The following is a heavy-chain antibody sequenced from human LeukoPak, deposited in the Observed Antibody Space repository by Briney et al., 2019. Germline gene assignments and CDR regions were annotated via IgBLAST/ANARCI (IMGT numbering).Heavy chain of an antibody. J-gene: IGHJ4*02. CDR3: ARQDGRLRLGELSLSPIDY. CDR2: IYYSGST. CDR1: GGSISSYY. D-gene: IGHD3-16*02. Sequence: PSETLSLTCTVSGGSISSYYWSWIRQPPGKGLEWIGYIYYSGSTNYNPSLKSRVTISVDTSENQFSLKLSSVTAADTAVYYCARQDGRLRLGELSLSPIDYWGQGTLVTVSS. V-gene: IGHV4-59*08.